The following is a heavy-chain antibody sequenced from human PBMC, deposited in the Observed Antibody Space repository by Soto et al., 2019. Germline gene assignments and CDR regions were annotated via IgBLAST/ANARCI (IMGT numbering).Heavy chain of an antibody. V-gene: IGHV3-53*02. J-gene: IGHJ6*02. D-gene: IGHD3-10*01. CDR3: ARDQFYGSASSNYIYYYYYGMDV. Sequence: EVQLLATGGGLIQPGGSLRLSCAASGFTVSGNYMNWVRQAPGKGLEWVSVIDSGGRTYYADSVEGRFTISRDNSNNTMNLQMNSLRVEATAVYYCARDQFYGSASSNYIYYYYYGMDVWGQGTTVTVSS. CDR1: GFTVSGNY. CDR2: IDSGGRT.